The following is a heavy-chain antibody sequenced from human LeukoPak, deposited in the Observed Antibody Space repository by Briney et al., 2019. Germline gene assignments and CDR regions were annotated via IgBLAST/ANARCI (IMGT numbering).Heavy chain of an antibody. Sequence: GASVTVSCKASGYTFSSYGISWVRQAPGEGLEWMGWITAYNGNTNYAQKFQGRITMTTDTPRSTAYMELRSLRSDDTAVYYCARDLQSGAAMFDYWGQGTLVTVSS. J-gene: IGHJ4*02. V-gene: IGHV1-18*01. CDR1: GYTFSSYG. D-gene: IGHD2-2*01. CDR2: ITAYNGNT. CDR3: ARDLQSGAAMFDY.